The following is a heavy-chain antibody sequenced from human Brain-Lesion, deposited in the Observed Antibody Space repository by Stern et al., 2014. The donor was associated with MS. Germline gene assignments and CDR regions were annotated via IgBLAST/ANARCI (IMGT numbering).Heavy chain of an antibody. CDR2: IFPRDSNT. V-gene: IGHV5-51*04. CDR3: ARSPATPSGYDRFDY. J-gene: IGHJ4*02. D-gene: IGHD5-12*01. Sequence: VQLMQSGAEVKKPGESLKISCEASGYLFDDYWIGWVRQMSGRGLELVAIIFPRDSNTRYSPSVQGRPTITANNPISTAFLQGSSLKASDTAIFYCARSPATPSGYDRFDYWGQGALVTVSS. CDR1: GYLFDDYW.